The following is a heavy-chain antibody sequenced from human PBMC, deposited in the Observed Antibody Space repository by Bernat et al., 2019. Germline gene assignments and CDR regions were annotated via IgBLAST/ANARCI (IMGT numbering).Heavy chain of an antibody. Sequence: QLQLQESGPGLVKPSGTLSLTCAVSGGSISSSNWWSWVRQPPGKGREWIGEIYHSGSTNYNPSLKSRVTISVDKSKNQFSLKLSSVTAADTAVYYCAKGEAGYYYYYMDVWGKGTTVTVSS. V-gene: IGHV4-4*02. CDR3: AKGEAGYYYYYMDV. J-gene: IGHJ6*03. CDR1: GGSISSSNW. CDR2: IYHSGST.